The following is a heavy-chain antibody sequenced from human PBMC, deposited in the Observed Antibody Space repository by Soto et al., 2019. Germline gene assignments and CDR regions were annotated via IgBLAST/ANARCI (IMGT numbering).Heavy chain of an antibody. Sequence: QVQLQESGPGLVKPSETLSLTCAVSGASVSRIGFHWGWFRQPPGQGLEWIGSIYDAGTTFYNPSLKSRVTISAATSKNHFSLRLTSVTAADSAVYYCARRGSGHTFDYWGQGTLVTVSS. V-gene: IGHV4-39*01. D-gene: IGHD3-10*01. J-gene: IGHJ4*02. CDR3: ARRGSGHTFDY. CDR2: IYDAGTT. CDR1: GASVSRIGFH.